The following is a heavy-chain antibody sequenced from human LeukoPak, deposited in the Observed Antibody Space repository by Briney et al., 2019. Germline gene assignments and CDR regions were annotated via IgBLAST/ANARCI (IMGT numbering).Heavy chain of an antibody. J-gene: IGHJ4*02. CDR3: ARWRGSTSERSDY. CDR1: GFTFSDYW. D-gene: IGHD2-2*01. CDR2: IKQDGSAK. V-gene: IGHV3-7*01. Sequence: GGSLRLSCTASGFTFSDYWMTWVRQAPGKGLEWVANIKQDGSAKYYVDSVKGRFTISRDNARNSLYLQMDSLRVEDTATYYCARWRGSTSERSDYWGQGTLVTVSS.